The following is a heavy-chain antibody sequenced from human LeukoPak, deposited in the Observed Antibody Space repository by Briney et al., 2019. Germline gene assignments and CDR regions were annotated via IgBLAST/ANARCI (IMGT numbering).Heavy chain of an antibody. D-gene: IGHD3-3*01. CDR3: ARGRIITIFGVVNWFDP. Sequence: SETLSLTCTVSGNSFGDYYWSWIRQPAGKGLEWIGRIYTSGSTTYNPSLKSRVTISVDTSKNQFSLKLSSVTAADTAVYYCARGRIITIFGVVNWFDPWGQGTLVTVSS. CDR1: GNSFGDYY. J-gene: IGHJ5*02. CDR2: IYTSGST. V-gene: IGHV4-4*07.